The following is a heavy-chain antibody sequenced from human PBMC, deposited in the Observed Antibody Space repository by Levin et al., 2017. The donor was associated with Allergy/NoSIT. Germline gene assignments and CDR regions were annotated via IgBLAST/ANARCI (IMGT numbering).Heavy chain of an antibody. Sequence: SLKISCAASGFTFDDYAMHWVRQAPGKGLEWVSGISWNSGSIGYADSVKGRFTISRDNAKNSLYLQMNSLRAEDTALYYCAKVHPERDYNDAFDIWGQGTMVTVSS. V-gene: IGHV3-9*01. D-gene: IGHD1-1*01. CDR2: ISWNSGSI. CDR3: AKVHPERDYNDAFDI. CDR1: GFTFDDYA. J-gene: IGHJ3*02.